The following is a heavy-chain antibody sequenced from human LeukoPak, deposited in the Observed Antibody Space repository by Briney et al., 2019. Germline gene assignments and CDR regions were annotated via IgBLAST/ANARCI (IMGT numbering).Heavy chain of an antibody. V-gene: IGHV1-2*02. CDR3: ARSYSGSYFSGFDP. Sequence: ASVKVSCKASGYTFTGYYMHWVRQAPGQGLEWMGWINPNSGGTNYAQKFQGRVTMTRDTSISTAYMELSRLRSDDTAVYYCARSYSGSYFSGFDPWGQGTLVTISS. D-gene: IGHD1-26*01. CDR2: INPNSGGT. CDR1: GYTFTGYY. J-gene: IGHJ5*02.